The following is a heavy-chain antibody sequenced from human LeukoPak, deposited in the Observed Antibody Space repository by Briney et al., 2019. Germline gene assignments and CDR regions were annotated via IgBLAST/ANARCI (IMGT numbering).Heavy chain of an antibody. CDR2: INHSGST. V-gene: IGHV4-34*01. Sequence: PSETLSLTCAVYGGSFSGYYWSWIRQPPGKGLEWIGEINHSGSTNYNPSLKSRVTISVDTSKNQFSLKLSSVTAADTAVYYCARGPVPAAPGYYGMDVWGQGTTVTVSS. CDR1: GGSFSGYY. J-gene: IGHJ6*02. CDR3: ARGPVPAAPGYYGMDV. D-gene: IGHD2-2*01.